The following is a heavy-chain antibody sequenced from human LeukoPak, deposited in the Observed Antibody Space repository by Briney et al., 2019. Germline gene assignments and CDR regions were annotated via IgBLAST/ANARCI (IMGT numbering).Heavy chain of an antibody. CDR2: IHYSGST. Sequence: NPSETLSLTRTVPGGSIGTYYWSWIRQPPGKGPEWIGYIHYSGSTNYNPSLKSRVTISVDTSKKQFSLRLSSVTAADTAVYYCATSNYDGPGKRGQFEYWGQGTLVTVSS. CDR3: ATSNYDGPGKRGQFEY. CDR1: GGSIGTYY. J-gene: IGHJ4*02. D-gene: IGHD3-10*01. V-gene: IGHV4-59*01.